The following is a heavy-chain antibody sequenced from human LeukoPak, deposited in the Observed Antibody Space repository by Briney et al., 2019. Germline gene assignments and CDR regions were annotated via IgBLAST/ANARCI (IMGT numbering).Heavy chain of an antibody. Sequence: GGSLRLSCAASGFTVSSNYMSWVRQAPGKGLEWVSAISGSGGSTYYADSVKGRFTISRDNSKNTLYLQMNSLRAEDTAVYYCAKGSSSFDYWGQGTLVTVSS. J-gene: IGHJ4*02. D-gene: IGHD2-2*01. CDR1: GFTVSSNY. CDR2: ISGSGGST. CDR3: AKGSSSFDY. V-gene: IGHV3-23*01.